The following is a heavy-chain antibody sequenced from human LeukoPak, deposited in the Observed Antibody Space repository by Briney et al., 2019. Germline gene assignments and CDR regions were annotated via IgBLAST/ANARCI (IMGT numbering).Heavy chain of an antibody. V-gene: IGHV3-23*01. D-gene: IGHD1-26*01. CDR1: GFTFSSSA. Sequence: GALRLSCAASGFTFSSSAMSWVRQVPGKGLEWVSGISASGGSTSYADSVRGRFTISRDNSKSTLYVQMNSLRDEDTAVCYCAKDQRWESPHYLDSWGQGTLVTVSS. J-gene: IGHJ4*02. CDR3: AKDQRWESPHYLDS. CDR2: ISASGGST.